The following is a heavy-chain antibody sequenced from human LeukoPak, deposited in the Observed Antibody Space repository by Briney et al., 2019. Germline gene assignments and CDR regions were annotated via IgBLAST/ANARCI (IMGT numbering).Heavy chain of an antibody. D-gene: IGHD3-22*01. V-gene: IGHV3-49*04. Sequence: PGGSLRLSCTASGFTLGDHSVSWVRQAPGKGLEWVGFIRSKAYGGTPEYAASVKGRLTISRDDSKSVAYLQMSSLKTGDTAVYHCARHSSGFQFDYWGQGTLVTVSS. CDR2: IRSKAYGGTP. J-gene: IGHJ4*02. CDR3: ARHSSGFQFDY. CDR1: GFTLGDHS.